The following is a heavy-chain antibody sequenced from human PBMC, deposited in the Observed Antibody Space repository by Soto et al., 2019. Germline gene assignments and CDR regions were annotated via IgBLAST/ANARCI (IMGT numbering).Heavy chain of an antibody. V-gene: IGHV3-48*01. J-gene: IGHJ6*02. Sequence: GGTLRLSCADSGFTFNNFIMNWVRQYPGKGLEWVSHINTRSSTITATYYADSVKGRFTISRDNSKNTLYLQMNSLRAEDTAVYYCAKLEDDVLLWFGEGYYGMDVWGQGTTVTVSS. D-gene: IGHD3-10*01. CDR1: GFTFNNFI. CDR3: AKLEDDVLLWFGEGYYGMDV. CDR2: INTRSSTITAT.